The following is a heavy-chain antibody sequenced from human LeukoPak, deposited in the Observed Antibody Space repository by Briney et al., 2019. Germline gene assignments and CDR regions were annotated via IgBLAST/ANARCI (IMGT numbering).Heavy chain of an antibody. D-gene: IGHD5-24*01. J-gene: IGHJ4*02. CDR1: GFTFSSYS. CDR3: ARDRIDGYNDY. CDR2: ISSSSSTI. Sequence: GGSLRLSCAGSGFTFSSYSMNWVRQAPGKGLEWVSYISSSSSTIYYADSVKGRFTISRDNAKNSLYLQMNSLRAEDTAVYYCARDRIDGYNDYWGQGTLVTVSS. V-gene: IGHV3-48*04.